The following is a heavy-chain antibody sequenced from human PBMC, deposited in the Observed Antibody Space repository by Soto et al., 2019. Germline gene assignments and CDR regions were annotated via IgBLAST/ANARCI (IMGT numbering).Heavy chain of an antibody. CDR1: GFRFSSYA. V-gene: IGHV3-64D*06. Sequence: GGSLRLSCSASGFRFSSYAMHWVRQSPGKGLEYVSAISSNGGSTYYAASVKGRFTISRDNSKNTLHLEMRSLRAEDTAVYYCATYDSSGYYYVPIDYWGQGTLVTVSS. J-gene: IGHJ4*02. CDR2: ISSNGGST. D-gene: IGHD3-22*01. CDR3: ATYDSSGYYYVPIDY.